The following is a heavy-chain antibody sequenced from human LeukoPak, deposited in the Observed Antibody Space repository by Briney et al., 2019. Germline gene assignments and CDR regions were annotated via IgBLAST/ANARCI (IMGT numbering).Heavy chain of an antibody. CDR3: AKGSDGSGRLYYYYMDV. CDR2: ISYDGSNK. J-gene: IGHJ6*03. CDR1: GFTFSSYA. Sequence: LRLSCAASGFTFSSYAMHWVRQAPGKGLEWVAVISYDGSNKYYADSVKGRFTISRDNSKNTLYLQMNSLRAEDTAVYYCAKGSDGSGRLYYYYMDVWGKGTTVTISS. D-gene: IGHD3-10*01. V-gene: IGHV3-30*04.